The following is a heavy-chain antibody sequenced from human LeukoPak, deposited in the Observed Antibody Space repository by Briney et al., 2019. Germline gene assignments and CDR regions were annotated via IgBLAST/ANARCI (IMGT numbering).Heavy chain of an antibody. CDR1: GHSFTSYW. CDR3: AYYGWDSYSNEYTWFDP. V-gene: IGHV5-51*01. D-gene: IGHD3-10*01. Sequence: GESLKISCKDSGHSFTSYWIGWVRQMPGKGLEWMGIIYPGDSETRYSPSFEGQVTISADKSISTAYLQWSSLKVSDTAMYYCAYYGWDSYSNEYTWFDPWGQGTLVTVSS. CDR2: IYPGDSET. J-gene: IGHJ5*02.